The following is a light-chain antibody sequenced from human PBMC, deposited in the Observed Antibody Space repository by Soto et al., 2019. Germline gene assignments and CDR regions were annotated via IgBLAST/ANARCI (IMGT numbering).Light chain of an antibody. CDR3: QQSYGSPRT. J-gene: IGKJ2*01. V-gene: IGKV1-39*01. CDR1: QSISTY. Sequence: DLQMTQSPSSLSASVGDRVTITCRASQSISTYLNWYQQKPGKAPNLLISAASSLQSGVPSRFSGSGSGTDFTLTISSLQPEDFATYHCQQSYGSPRTFGQGTKLEI. CDR2: AAS.